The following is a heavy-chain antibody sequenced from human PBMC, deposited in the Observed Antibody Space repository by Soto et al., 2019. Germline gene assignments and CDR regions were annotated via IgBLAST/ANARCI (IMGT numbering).Heavy chain of an antibody. D-gene: IGHD2-21*02. CDR3: ARDLWGYCGTDCYPLDV. J-gene: IGHJ6*02. Sequence: PSETLSLTCTVSGGSISGYYWSWIRQPPGKGLEWIGYMYKTGSTVYNPSFKSRVTISVDTSKNQFSLKLNSVTAAGTAVYYCARDLWGYCGTDCYPLDVSGQGTTVTVS. CDR1: GGSISGYY. V-gene: IGHV4-59*01. CDR2: MYKTGST.